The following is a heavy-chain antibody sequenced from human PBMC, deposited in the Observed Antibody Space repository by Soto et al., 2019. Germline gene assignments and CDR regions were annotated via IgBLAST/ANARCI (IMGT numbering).Heavy chain of an antibody. V-gene: IGHV1-3*01. CDR3: ARGDVVVAATSLDWFDP. Sequence: ASVKVSCKASGYTFTSYAMHWVRQAPGQRLEWMGWINAGNGNTKYSQKFQGRVTITRDTSASTAYMELSSLRSDDTAVYYCARGDVVVAATSLDWFDPWGQGTLVTVSS. J-gene: IGHJ5*02. CDR2: INAGNGNT. D-gene: IGHD2-15*01. CDR1: GYTFTSYA.